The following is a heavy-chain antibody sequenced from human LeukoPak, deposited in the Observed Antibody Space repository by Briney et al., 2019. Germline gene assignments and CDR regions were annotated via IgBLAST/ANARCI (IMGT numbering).Heavy chain of an antibody. CDR3: ARVPNWNYPSFDY. Sequence: SETLSLTCTVSGGSLSTSDYYWGWIRQPPGKGLEWIGSVFYSGSTYYNPSLKSRVTISVDTSKNQFSLKLSSVTAADTAVYYCARVPNWNYPSFDYWGQGILVTVSS. D-gene: IGHD1-7*01. CDR1: GGSLSTSDYY. CDR2: VFYSGST. J-gene: IGHJ4*02. V-gene: IGHV4-39*01.